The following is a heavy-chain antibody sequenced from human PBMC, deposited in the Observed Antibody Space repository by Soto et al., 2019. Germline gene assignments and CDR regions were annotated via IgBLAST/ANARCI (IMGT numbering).Heavy chain of an antibody. Sequence: QVQLVESGGGVVQPGTSLRLSCVGSGFTFRSYVIHWVRQAPGKGLEWVALTSYDGSNKYYDDSVKGRFTISRYNSRNTVDLQMYNLRLEDTALYYCARWGKTGGLDVWGQGTLVSVSS. V-gene: IGHV3-30*19. CDR1: GFTFRSYV. J-gene: IGHJ4*02. CDR3: ARWGKTGGLDV. D-gene: IGHD3-16*01. CDR2: TSYDGSNK.